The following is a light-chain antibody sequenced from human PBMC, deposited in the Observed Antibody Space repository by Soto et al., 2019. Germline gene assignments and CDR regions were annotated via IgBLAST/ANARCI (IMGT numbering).Light chain of an antibody. CDR2: EVN. V-gene: IGLV2-14*01. CDR3: NSYTSSSTWV. Sequence: QSVLTQPASVSGSPGQSITISCTGTNSDVGGYNYVSWYQQHPGKAPKLMIYEVNNRPSGVSHRFSGSKSGNTASLTISGLQHEDEADYYCNSYTSSSTWVFGGGTKLTVL. J-gene: IGLJ2*01. CDR1: NSDVGGYNY.